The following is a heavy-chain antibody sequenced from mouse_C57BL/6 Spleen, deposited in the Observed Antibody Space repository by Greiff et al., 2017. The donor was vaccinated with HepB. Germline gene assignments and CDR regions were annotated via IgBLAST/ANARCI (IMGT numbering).Heavy chain of an antibody. CDR3: ARRSSGY. D-gene: IGHD3-2*02. CDR2: IDPSDSYT. Sequence: VQLKQPGAELVKPGASVKLSCKASGYTFTSYWMQWVKQRPGQGLEWIGEIDPSDSYTNYNQKFKGKATLTVDTSSSTAYMQLSSLTSEDSAVYYCARRSSGYWGQGTTLTVSS. CDR1: GYTFTSYW. J-gene: IGHJ2*01. V-gene: IGHV1-50*01.